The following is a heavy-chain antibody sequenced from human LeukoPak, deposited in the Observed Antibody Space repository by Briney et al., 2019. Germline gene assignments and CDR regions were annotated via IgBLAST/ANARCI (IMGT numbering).Heavy chain of an antibody. V-gene: IGHV3-23*01. CDR2: ISGSGGRT. J-gene: IGHJ4*02. CDR1: GFTFSSYA. D-gene: IGHD2-21*01. Sequence: GGSLRLSCAASGFTFSSYAMSWVRQAPGKGLEWVSVISGSGGRTSYADSVKGRFTVSRDNSKNTLYLQMNSLRAEDTAVYYCAKVPVGPVELLPGMYYLDYWGQGTLVTVSS. CDR3: AKVPVGPVELLPGMYYLDY.